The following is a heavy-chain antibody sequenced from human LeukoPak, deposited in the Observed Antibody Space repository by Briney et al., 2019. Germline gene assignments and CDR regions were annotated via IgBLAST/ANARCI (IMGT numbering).Heavy chain of an antibody. J-gene: IGHJ4*02. D-gene: IGHD1-26*01. CDR2: ISAYNGNT. CDR1: GYTFTSYG. V-gene: IGHV1-18*01. CDR3: ARARSGSYGRSYYFDY. Sequence: ASVKASCKASGYTFTSYGISWVRQAPGRGLEWMGWISAYNGNTNYAQKLQGRVTMTTDTSTSTAYMELRSLRSDDTAVYYCARARSGSYGRSYYFDYWGQGTLVTVSS.